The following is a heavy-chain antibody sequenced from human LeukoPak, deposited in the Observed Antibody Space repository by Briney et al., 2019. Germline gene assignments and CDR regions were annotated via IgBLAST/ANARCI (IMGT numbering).Heavy chain of an antibody. V-gene: IGHV4-4*07. CDR2: IYTSWST. CDR3: ARGGRLLWFGEFHYYYYYMDV. D-gene: IGHD3-10*01. Sequence: SETLSLTCTVSGGSISSYYWSWIRQPAGKGLEWIGRIYTSWSTNYNPSLKSRVTMSVDTSKNQFSLKLSSVTAADTAVYYCARGGRLLWFGEFHYYYYYMDVWGKGTTVTVSS. CDR1: GGSISSYY. J-gene: IGHJ6*03.